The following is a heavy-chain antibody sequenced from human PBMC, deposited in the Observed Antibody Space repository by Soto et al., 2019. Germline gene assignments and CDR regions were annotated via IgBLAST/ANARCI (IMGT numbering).Heavy chain of an antibody. CDR2: ISADDGST. CDR1: GFSFSSYV. V-gene: IGHV3-23*01. D-gene: IGHD5-18*01. Sequence: EVQLLESGGGLVQSGGSLRLSCTASGFSFSSYVMSWVRQAPGKGLEWVSEISADDGSTYYADSVKGRFIISRDNSKNTVDLQMNSLRADDTAVYYCAKAGYSFFFDYWGQGTLVTVSS. J-gene: IGHJ4*02. CDR3: AKAGYSFFFDY.